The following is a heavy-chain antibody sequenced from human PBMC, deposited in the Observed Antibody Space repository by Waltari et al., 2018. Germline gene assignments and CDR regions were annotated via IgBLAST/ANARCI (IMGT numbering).Heavy chain of an antibody. Sequence: QVQLQGSGPGLVKPSETLSLTCTVSGGSISSYYWSWIRQPPGKGLEWIGYIYYSGSTNYNPSLKSRVTISVDTSKNQFSLKLSSVTAADTAVYYCASRVWGCGGDCSDGDYWGQGTLVTVSS. CDR2: IYYSGST. CDR3: ASRVWGCGGDCSDGDY. J-gene: IGHJ4*02. D-gene: IGHD2-21*02. CDR1: GGSISSYY. V-gene: IGHV4-59*01.